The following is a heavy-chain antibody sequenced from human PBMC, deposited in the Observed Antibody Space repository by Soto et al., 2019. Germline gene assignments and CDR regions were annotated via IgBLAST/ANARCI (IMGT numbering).Heavy chain of an antibody. CDR2: IYYSGST. D-gene: IGHD2-2*01. J-gene: IGHJ5*02. Sequence: SETLSLTCTVSGGSISSGGYYWSWIRQHPGKGLEWIGYIYYSGSTYYNPSLKSRVTISVDTSKNQFSLKLSSVTAADTAVYYCASFYCSSTSCYVNWFEPGGPGTLVT. CDR1: GGSISSGGYY. CDR3: ASFYCSSTSCYVNWFEP. V-gene: IGHV4-31*03.